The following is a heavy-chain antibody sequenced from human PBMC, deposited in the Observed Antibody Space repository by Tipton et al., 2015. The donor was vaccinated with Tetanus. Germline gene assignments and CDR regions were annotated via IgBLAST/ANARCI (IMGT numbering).Heavy chain of an antibody. J-gene: IGHJ3*02. CDR3: ASEMYYYDSSGYYGAFDI. D-gene: IGHD3-22*01. CDR1: GFTFSDYY. V-gene: IGHV3-11*06. CDR2: ISSSSSYI. Sequence: SLRLSCAASGFTFSDYYMSWIRQAPGKGLEWVSYISSSSSYIYYADSVKGRFTISRDNAKNSLYLQMNSLRAEDTAVYYCASEMYYYDSSGYYGAFDIWGQGTMVTVSS.